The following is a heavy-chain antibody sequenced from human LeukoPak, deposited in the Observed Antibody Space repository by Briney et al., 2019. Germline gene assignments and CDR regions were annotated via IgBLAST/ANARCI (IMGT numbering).Heavy chain of an antibody. D-gene: IGHD3-9*01. CDR3: ARGRLRYYDILTGYYRAPRTDAFDI. CDR1: GGSFSGYY. Sequence: SETLSLTCAVYGGSFSGYYWSWIRQPPGKGLEWIGEINHSGSTNYNPSLKSRVTTSVDTSKNQFSLKLSSVTAADTAVYYCARGRLRYYDILTGYYRAPRTDAFDIWGQGTMVTVSS. CDR2: INHSGST. J-gene: IGHJ3*02. V-gene: IGHV4-34*01.